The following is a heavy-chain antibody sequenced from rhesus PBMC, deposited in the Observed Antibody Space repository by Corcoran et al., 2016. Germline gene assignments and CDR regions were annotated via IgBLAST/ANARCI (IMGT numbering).Heavy chain of an antibody. Sequence: QEQLVQSGAEVKTPGASVTVSCHASGYIFTIYVISLLRPDPGQGFEWMGGIHPGYGSTSYAQKFQGRVTITADMSTSTVYMELSSLRAEDMAVYYCAALSGSSGGYWGQGVLVTVSS. J-gene: IGHJ4*01. D-gene: IGHD4-29*01. CDR2: IHPGYGST. CDR3: AALSGSSGGY. V-gene: IGHV1-70*01. CDR1: GYIFTIYV.